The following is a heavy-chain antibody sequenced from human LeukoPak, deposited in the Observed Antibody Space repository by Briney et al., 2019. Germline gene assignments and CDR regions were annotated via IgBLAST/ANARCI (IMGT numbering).Heavy chain of an antibody. D-gene: IGHD3-10*01. J-gene: IGHJ4*02. CDR1: GYTFTTYT. CDR2: INTNTGNP. V-gene: IGHV7-4-1*02. Sequence: ASVKVSCRASGYTFTTYTMNWFRQAPGQGLEWMGWINTNTGNPTYAQAFTGRFVFSLDTSVNTAYLQISSLKAEDTALYYCARGYAGSGSYYGLWGQGTLVTVSS. CDR3: ARGYAGSGSYYGL.